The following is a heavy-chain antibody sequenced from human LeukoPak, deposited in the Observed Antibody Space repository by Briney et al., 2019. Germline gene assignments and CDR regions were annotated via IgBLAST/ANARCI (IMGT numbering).Heavy chain of an antibody. CDR1: GGSISSYH. V-gene: IGHV4-59*08. CDR3: ARPAYCGGDCFYFDY. J-gene: IGHJ4*02. CDR2: IYYSGST. D-gene: IGHD2-21*02. Sequence: SETLSLTCTVSGGSISSYHWSWIRQPPGKGLEWIGYIYYSGSTNYNPSLKSRVTISVDTSKNQFSLKLSSVIAADTAVYYCARPAYCGGDCFYFDYWGQGTLVTVSS.